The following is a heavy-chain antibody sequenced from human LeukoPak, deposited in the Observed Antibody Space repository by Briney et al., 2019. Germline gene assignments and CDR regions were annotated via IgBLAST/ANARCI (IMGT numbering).Heavy chain of an antibody. CDR1: GGSFSGYY. V-gene: IGHV4-34*01. J-gene: IGHJ5*02. D-gene: IGHD6-13*01. CDR2: INHSGST. Sequence: SETLSLTCAVYGGSFSGYYWSWIRQPPGKGLEWIGEINHSGSTNYNPSLKSRVTISVDTSKNQFSLKLSSVTAADTAVYYCARVKAAAGTRSGFDPWGQGTLVTVSS. CDR3: ARVKAAAGTRSGFDP.